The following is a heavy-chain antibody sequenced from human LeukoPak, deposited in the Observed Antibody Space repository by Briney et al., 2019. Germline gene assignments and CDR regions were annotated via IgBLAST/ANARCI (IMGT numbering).Heavy chain of an antibody. CDR2: IYHSGST. V-gene: IGHV4-30-2*01. Sequence: KASQTLSHTCAVSGGSISSGGYSWSWIRQPPGKGLEWIGYIYHSGSTYYNPSLKSRVTISVDRSKNQFSLKLSSVTAADTAVYYCARVLRDSSGYYFDYWGQGTLVTVSS. J-gene: IGHJ4*02. CDR3: ARVLRDSSGYYFDY. D-gene: IGHD3-22*01. CDR1: GGSISSGGYS.